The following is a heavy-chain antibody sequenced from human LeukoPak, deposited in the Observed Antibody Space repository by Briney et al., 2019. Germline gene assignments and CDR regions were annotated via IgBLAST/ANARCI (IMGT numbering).Heavy chain of an antibody. CDR1: GFTFSDYY. D-gene: IGHD1-26*01. J-gene: IGHJ6*03. CDR3: ARVRWVGYMDV. CDR2: ISSSGSTI. Sequence: GGSLRLSCAASGFTFSDYYMSWIRQAPGKGLEWVSYISSSGSTIYYADSVKGRFTISRDNSKNTLYLQMNSLRAEDTAVYYCARVRWVGYMDVWGKGTTVTISS. V-gene: IGHV3-11*01.